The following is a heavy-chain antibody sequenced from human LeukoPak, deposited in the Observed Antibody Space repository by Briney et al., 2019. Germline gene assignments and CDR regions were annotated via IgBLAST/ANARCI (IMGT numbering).Heavy chain of an antibody. Sequence: ASVKVSCKASGYTFTSYGISWVRQAPGQGLERMGWISAYNGNTNYAQKLQGRVTMTTDTSTSTAYMELRSLRSDDTAVYYCARQTTFDYYMDVWGKGTTVTVSS. V-gene: IGHV1-18*01. CDR3: ARQTTFDYYMDV. CDR2: ISAYNGNT. D-gene: IGHD2/OR15-2a*01. J-gene: IGHJ6*03. CDR1: GYTFTSYG.